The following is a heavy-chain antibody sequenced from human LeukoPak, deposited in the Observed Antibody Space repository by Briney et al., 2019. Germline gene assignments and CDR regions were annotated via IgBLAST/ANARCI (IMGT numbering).Heavy chain of an antibody. CDR1: RFTFSLFG. CDR2: IRSDGSNK. V-gene: IGHV3-30*02. D-gene: IGHD1-26*01. Sequence: PGGSLRLSCAASRFTFSLFGMHWVRQAPGKGLQWVAFIRSDGSNKDYIQSVKGRFTISRDNSQNTLYLEMNNLRPEDTAVYYCAKDRSGSYYGPGLEFDSWGQGTLVRVSS. J-gene: IGHJ4*02. CDR3: AKDRSGSYYGPGLEFDS.